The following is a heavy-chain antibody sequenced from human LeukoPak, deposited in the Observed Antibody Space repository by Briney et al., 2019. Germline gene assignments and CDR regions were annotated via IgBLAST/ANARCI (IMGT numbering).Heavy chain of an antibody. CDR2: INHSGST. Sequence: MPSETLSLTCAVYGGSFSGYYWSWIRQPPGKGLEWIGEINHSGSTNYNPSLKSRVTISVDTSKNQFSLKLSSVTAADTAVYYCANLWELGNTVTTSTPRDYWGQGTLVTVSS. CDR1: GGSFSGYY. D-gene: IGHD4-17*01. J-gene: IGHJ4*02. V-gene: IGHV4-34*01. CDR3: ANLWELGNTVTTSTPRDY.